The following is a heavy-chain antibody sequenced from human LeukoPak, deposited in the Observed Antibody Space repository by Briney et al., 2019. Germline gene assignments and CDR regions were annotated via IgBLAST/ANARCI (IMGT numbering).Heavy chain of an antibody. CDR1: GYSISSGYF. Sequence: KPSETLSLTCTVSGYSISSGYFWGWIRQPPGKGLEWIAIIHSGESPYYSPSLESRVTMAIDTSKNQLSLKLNSVTAADTAVYFCARDWGVEARPGYMDVWGKGTTVTVSS. D-gene: IGHD6-6*01. CDR3: ARDWGVEARPGYMDV. J-gene: IGHJ6*03. V-gene: IGHV4-38-2*02. CDR2: IHSGESP.